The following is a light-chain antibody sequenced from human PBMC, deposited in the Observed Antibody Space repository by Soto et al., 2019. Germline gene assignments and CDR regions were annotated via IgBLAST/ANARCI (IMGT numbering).Light chain of an antibody. CDR3: QQYGSSPWT. CDR2: GAS. V-gene: IGKV3-20*01. Sequence: IVPTQSPGTLSLSTGETATLPCRASQSVSSSYLALYQQKPGQAPRLLIYGASSRATGIPDRFSGSGSGTDFTLTNRRLEPEDFAVYYCQQYGSSPWTFGQGTKVE. CDR1: QSVSSSY. J-gene: IGKJ1*01.